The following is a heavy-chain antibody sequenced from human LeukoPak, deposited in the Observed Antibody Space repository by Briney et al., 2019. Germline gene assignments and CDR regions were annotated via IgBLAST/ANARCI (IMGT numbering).Heavy chain of an antibody. CDR1: GFTFSSYA. Sequence: GSLRLSCAASGFTFSSYAMSWVRQAPGKGLEWVSAISGSGGSTYYADSVKGRFTISRDNSKNTLYLQMNSLRAEDTAVYYCAKVPLGYCSSTSCYYFDCWGQGTLVTVSS. CDR3: AKVPLGYCSSTSCYYFDC. CDR2: ISGSGGST. J-gene: IGHJ4*02. D-gene: IGHD2-2*01. V-gene: IGHV3-23*01.